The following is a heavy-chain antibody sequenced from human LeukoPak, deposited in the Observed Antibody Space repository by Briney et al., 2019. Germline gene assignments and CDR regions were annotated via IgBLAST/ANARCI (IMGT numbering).Heavy chain of an antibody. J-gene: IGHJ4*02. CDR2: ISDSGGRT. CDR3: AKRGVVIRVILVGFHREAYYFDS. CDR1: GITLSNYG. V-gene: IGHV3-23*01. D-gene: IGHD3-22*01. Sequence: GGSLRLSCAVSGITLSNYGMSWVRQAPGKGLEWVAGISDSGGRTNYADSVKGRFTISRDNPKNTLYLQMNSLRAEDTAVYFCAKRGVVIRVILVGFHREAYYFDSWGQGVLVTVSS.